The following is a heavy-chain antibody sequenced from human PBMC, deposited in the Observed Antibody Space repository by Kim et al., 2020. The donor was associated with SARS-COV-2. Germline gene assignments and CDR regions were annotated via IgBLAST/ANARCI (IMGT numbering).Heavy chain of an antibody. Sequence: GGSLRLSCAASGFTFSSYWMSWVRQAPGKGLEWVANINQDGSEKYYVDSVKGRFTISRDNAKNSLYLQMNSLRAEDTAVYYCARLWDYYDSSGGVDAFDIWGQGTMVTVSS. J-gene: IGHJ3*02. D-gene: IGHD3-22*01. CDR3: ARLWDYYDSSGGVDAFDI. V-gene: IGHV3-7*01. CDR2: INQDGSEK. CDR1: GFTFSSYW.